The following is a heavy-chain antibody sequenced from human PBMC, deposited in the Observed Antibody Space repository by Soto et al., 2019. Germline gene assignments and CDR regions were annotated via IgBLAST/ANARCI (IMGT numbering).Heavy chain of an antibody. CDR1: GFTFSNYW. CDR3: AKAFYNGNSDFGY. J-gene: IGHJ4*02. Sequence: GGSLRLSCAASGFTFSNYWMTWVRQAPGKGLEWVANITPDGGAKYYVDSVKGRFTLSRHNAKNSLYLQMSSLRAEDTAVYYCAKAFYNGNSDFGYWGQGTLVTVSS. D-gene: IGHD3-10*01. CDR2: ITPDGGAK. V-gene: IGHV3-7*05.